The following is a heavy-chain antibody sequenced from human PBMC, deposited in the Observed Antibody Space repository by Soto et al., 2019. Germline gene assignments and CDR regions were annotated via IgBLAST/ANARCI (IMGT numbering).Heavy chain of an antibody. Sequence: QAHLVESGGGVVQPGRSLRLSCAASGFTFTSYGMHWVRQAPGTRLEWVAVISYDGGLQHYADSVKGRFTISRDNSKTMVLLQMNSLRAEDTAVYYCVSDRGYGHASVPYSWGQGTLVSVYS. CDR2: ISYDGGLQ. CDR3: VSDRGYGHASVPYS. D-gene: IGHD5-18*01. CDR1: GFTFTSYG. V-gene: IGHV3-30*03. J-gene: IGHJ4*02.